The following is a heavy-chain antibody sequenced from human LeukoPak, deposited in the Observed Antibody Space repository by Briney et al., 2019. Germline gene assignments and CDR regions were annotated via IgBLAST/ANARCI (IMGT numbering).Heavy chain of an antibody. Sequence: ASVKVSCKASGGTFSSYAISWVRQAPGQGLEWMGRIIPILGIANYAQKFQGRVAITADKSTSTAYMELSSLRSEDTAVYYCARGNHSYGMDVWGQGTTVTVSS. CDR2: IIPILGIA. V-gene: IGHV1-69*04. J-gene: IGHJ6*02. CDR1: GGTFSSYA. CDR3: ARGNHSYGMDV.